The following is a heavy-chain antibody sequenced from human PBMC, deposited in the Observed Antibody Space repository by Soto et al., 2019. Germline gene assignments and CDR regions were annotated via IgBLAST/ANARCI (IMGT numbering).Heavy chain of an antibody. D-gene: IGHD3-10*01. CDR2: IIPNFDTP. V-gene: IGHV1-69*01. Sequence: QVHLVQSGAEVKKPGSSVKVSCKTSGGSFNNYAVSWVRQAPGQGLEWMGGIIPNFDTPNYAQKFQDRVTIIADESTSTVYMEVRSLRSNDTAVYYCAVAMVREILIFESSGMHVWGQGTTVLVSS. CDR1: GGSFNNYA. CDR3: AVAMVREILIFESSGMHV. J-gene: IGHJ6*02.